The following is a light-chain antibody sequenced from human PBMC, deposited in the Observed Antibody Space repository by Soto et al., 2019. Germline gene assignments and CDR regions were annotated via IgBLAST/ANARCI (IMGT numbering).Light chain of an antibody. J-gene: IGKJ4*01. CDR2: WAS. Sequence: DIVMTQSPDSLAVSLGERATINWKSSQSVLYSSNNKNYLAWYQQKPGQPPKLLIYWASTRESGVPDRFSGSGSATDFTLTISSLQADDVAIYYCQQCYSTPPVTFGGRTKVEIK. V-gene: IGKV4-1*01. CDR1: QSVLYSSNNKNY. CDR3: QQCYSTPPVT.